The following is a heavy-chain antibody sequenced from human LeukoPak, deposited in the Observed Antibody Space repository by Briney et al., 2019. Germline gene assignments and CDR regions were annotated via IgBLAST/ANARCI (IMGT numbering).Heavy chain of an antibody. CDR1: GFTFSGYA. J-gene: IGHJ5*02. D-gene: IGHD4-11*01. CDR3: AREGGNSNYVWFDP. Sequence: GGSLRLSCAASGFTFSGYAMSWVRQAPGKGLEWVSAISGSGGSTYYADSVKGRFTISRDNSKNTLYLQMNNLSPEDTAVYYCAREGGNSNYVWFDPWGQGTLVTVSS. V-gene: IGHV3-23*01. CDR2: ISGSGGST.